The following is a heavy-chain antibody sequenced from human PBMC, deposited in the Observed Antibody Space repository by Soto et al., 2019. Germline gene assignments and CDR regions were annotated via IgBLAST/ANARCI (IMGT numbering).Heavy chain of an antibody. CDR2: ISAYNGNT. D-gene: IGHD6-19*01. Sequence: QVQLVQSGAEVKKPGASVKVSCKASGYTFTSYGISWVRQAPGQGLEWMGWISAYNGNTKYAQKLQXXVXMTPDTSTSTAYMEVRSLRSDDTAVYYCARDLAVGLVDYWGQGTLVTVSS. V-gene: IGHV1-18*01. J-gene: IGHJ4*02. CDR3: ARDLAVGLVDY. CDR1: GYTFTSYG.